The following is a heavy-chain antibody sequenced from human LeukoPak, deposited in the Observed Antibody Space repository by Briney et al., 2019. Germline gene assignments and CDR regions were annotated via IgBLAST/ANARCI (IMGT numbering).Heavy chain of an antibody. CDR3: ARDDYSGSYRSGYYFDY. CDR2: INPNSGGT. CDR1: GYTFTGYY. Sequence: ASVKVSCKASGYTFTGYYMHRVRQAPGQGLEWMGRINPNSGGTNYAQKFQGRVTMTRDTSISTAYMELSSLRSEDTAVYYCARDDYSGSYRSGYYFDYWGQGTLVTVSS. D-gene: IGHD1-26*01. J-gene: IGHJ4*02. V-gene: IGHV1-2*06.